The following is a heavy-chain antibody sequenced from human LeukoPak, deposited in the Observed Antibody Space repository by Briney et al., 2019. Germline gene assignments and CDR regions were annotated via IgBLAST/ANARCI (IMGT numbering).Heavy chain of an antibody. D-gene: IGHD4-17*01. V-gene: IGHV3-66*01. CDR3: ARASTTDHYYYYYGMDV. Sequence: GGSLRLSCAASGFTVSSNYMSWVRQAPGKGLEWVSVIYSGGSTYYADSVKGRFTISRDNSKNTLDLQMNSLRAEDTAVYYCARASTTDHYYYYYGMDVWGQGTTVTVSS. J-gene: IGHJ6*02. CDR2: IYSGGST. CDR1: GFTVSSNY.